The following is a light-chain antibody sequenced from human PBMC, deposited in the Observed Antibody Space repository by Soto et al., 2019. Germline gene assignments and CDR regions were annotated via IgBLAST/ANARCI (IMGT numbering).Light chain of an antibody. V-gene: IGKV1-27*01. Sequence: DIQMTQSPSSLSASVGDRVTITCRASQGISSYLAWYQQKPGKVPKVLIYAASTLHSGVPSRFSGSGSGTEFTLTISNVQPEDVATYYCQTYNSAPETFGPGTKVEIK. J-gene: IGKJ1*01. CDR1: QGISSY. CDR2: AAS. CDR3: QTYNSAPET.